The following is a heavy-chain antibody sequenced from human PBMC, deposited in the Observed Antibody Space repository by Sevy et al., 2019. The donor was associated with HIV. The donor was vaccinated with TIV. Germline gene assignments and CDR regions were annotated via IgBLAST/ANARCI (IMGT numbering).Heavy chain of an antibody. J-gene: IGHJ4*02. V-gene: IGHV3-23*01. CDR2: ISGSGGST. CDR3: AKDPRSTMIVVVINYFDY. Sequence: GGSLRLSCAASGFTFSSYAMSWVRQAPGKGLEWVSAISGSGGSTYYADSVKGRFNISRDNSKNTLYLQMNSLRAEDTAVYYCAKDPRSTMIVVVINYFDYWGQGTLVTVSS. D-gene: IGHD3-22*01. CDR1: GFTFSSYA.